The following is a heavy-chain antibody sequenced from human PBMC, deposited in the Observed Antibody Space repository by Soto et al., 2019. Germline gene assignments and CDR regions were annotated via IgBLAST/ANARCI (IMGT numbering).Heavy chain of an antibody. CDR1: GFTFSNHW. CDR3: GGNWIGVDY. J-gene: IGHJ4*02. CDR2: IKTDGSTT. D-gene: IGHD1-1*01. Sequence: EVQLVESGGGLVQPGESLRLSCEASGFTFSNHWMHWVRQAPGKGPVWVARIKTDGSTTNYGDYVKGRFTVSRDNVKMTVFLQMNRLRVEVTAVYYCGGNWIGVDYWGEGTLVTVSS. V-gene: IGHV3-74*01.